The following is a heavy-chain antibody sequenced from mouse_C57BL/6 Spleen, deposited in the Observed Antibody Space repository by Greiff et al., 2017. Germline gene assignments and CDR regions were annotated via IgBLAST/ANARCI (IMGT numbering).Heavy chain of an antibody. Sequence: EVKLVESGEGLVKPGGSLKLSCAASGFTFSSSAMSWVRQTPEKRLEWVAYISSGGDYIYYADTVKGRFTISRDKARNTLYLQMSSLKSEDTAMYYCTRRGYYYGFAYWGQGTLVTVSA. V-gene: IGHV5S21*01. J-gene: IGHJ3*01. CDR2: ISSGGDYI. CDR3: TRRGYYYGFAY. CDR1: GFTFSSSA. D-gene: IGHD1-1*01.